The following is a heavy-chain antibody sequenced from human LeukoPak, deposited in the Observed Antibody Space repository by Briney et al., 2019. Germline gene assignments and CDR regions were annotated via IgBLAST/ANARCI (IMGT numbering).Heavy chain of an antibody. Sequence: KPSETLSLTCPLSGGSMSSSSYYWGGLRQPPGRGLEWFGRIYYSGSTYYNPSLKSRVTISVDTSKNQFSLKLSSVTAADTAVYYCARHRGAARDPLFDWGQGTLVTVSS. J-gene: IGHJ4*02. CDR3: ARHRGAARDPLFD. CDR1: GGSMSSSSYY. CDR2: IYYSGST. D-gene: IGHD6-6*01. V-gene: IGHV4-39*01.